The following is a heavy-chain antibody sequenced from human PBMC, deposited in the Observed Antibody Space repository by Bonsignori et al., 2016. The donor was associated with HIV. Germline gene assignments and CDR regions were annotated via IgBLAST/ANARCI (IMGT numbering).Heavy chain of an antibody. J-gene: IGHJ4*02. CDR2: IYPGDSDT. Sequence: VRQMPGKGLEWMGIIYPGDSDTRYSPSFQGQVTISADKSISTAYLQWSSLKASDTAVYYCVRRNEYNYGIDYWGQGTLVTVSS. D-gene: IGHD5-18*01. V-gene: IGHV5-51*01. CDR3: VRRNEYNYGIDY.